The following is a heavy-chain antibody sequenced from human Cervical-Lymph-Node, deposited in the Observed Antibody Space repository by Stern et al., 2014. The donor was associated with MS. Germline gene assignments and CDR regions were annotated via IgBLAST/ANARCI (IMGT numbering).Heavy chain of an antibody. CDR2: INPNTGGP. CDR3: ARDQRGITIFGVVTDYYYLGMDV. J-gene: IGHJ6*02. CDR1: GYIFTGYY. D-gene: IGHD3-3*01. V-gene: IGHV1-2*07. Sequence: QVQLVQSGAEVKKPGASVKVSCKTSGYIFTGYYIHWVRQAPGQGLEWMAWINPNTGGPEYAHKLQGRVTMSRDTSISTAYVELSSLTSDDTAVYYCARDQRGITIFGVVTDYYYLGMDVWGQGTTVTVSS.